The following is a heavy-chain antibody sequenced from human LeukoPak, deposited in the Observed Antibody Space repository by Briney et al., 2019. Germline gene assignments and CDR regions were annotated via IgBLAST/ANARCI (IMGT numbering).Heavy chain of an antibody. V-gene: IGHV1-69*13. D-gene: IGHD1-26*01. CDR2: IIPIFGTA. Sequence: SVKVSCKASGGTFSSYAISWVRQAPGQGLEWMGGIIPIFGTANYAQKFQGRATITADESTSTAYMELSSLRSEDTAVYYCARADSGSYYFDYWGQGTLVTVSS. CDR3: ARADSGSYYFDY. J-gene: IGHJ4*02. CDR1: GGTFSSYA.